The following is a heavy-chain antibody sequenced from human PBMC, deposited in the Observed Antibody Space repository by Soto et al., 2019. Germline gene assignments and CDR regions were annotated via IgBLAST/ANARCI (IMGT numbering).Heavy chain of an antibody. D-gene: IGHD2-15*01. CDR3: ASGYCRGGTCTRHFEF. CDR2: IYSGGNT. Sequence: GGSLRLSCAASGFTVNTNHMSWVRQAPGKGLDWVTAIYSGGNTATADSVKGRFTISRDNSKNTLYLLMNSLTADDTAIYYCASGYCRGGTCTRHFEFWGQGTLVTVSS. CDR1: GFTVNTNH. J-gene: IGHJ4*02. V-gene: IGHV3-66*01.